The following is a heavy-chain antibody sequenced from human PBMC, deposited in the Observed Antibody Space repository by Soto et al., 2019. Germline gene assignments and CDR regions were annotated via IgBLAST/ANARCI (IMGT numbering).Heavy chain of an antibody. CDR1: GGSISSYY. D-gene: IGHD3-10*01. J-gene: IGHJ5*02. CDR3: ARDYDSGSYYNWFDP. CDR2: IYYSGST. Sequence: SETLSLTCTVSGGSISSYYWSWIRQPPGKGLEWIGYIYYSGSTNYNPSLKSRVTISVDTSKNQFSLKLSSVTAADTAVYYCARDYDSGSYYNWFDPWGQGTLVTVSS. V-gene: IGHV4-59*01.